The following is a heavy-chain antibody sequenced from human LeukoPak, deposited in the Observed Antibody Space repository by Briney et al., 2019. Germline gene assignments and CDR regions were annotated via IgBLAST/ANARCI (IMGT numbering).Heavy chain of an antibody. V-gene: IGHV3-43*02. CDR1: GFTFDAYA. Sequence: PGGSLRLSCASSGFTFDAYAMNWLRQAPGKGLEWVSLISGDGGSTFYADSVKGRFTISRDNSKNSLYLEMNSMRTEDTALYYWSKDLASVYHALNSWGQGTMVTVSS. D-gene: IGHD3-16*02. CDR2: ISGDGGST. CDR3: SKDLASVYHALNS. J-gene: IGHJ3*02.